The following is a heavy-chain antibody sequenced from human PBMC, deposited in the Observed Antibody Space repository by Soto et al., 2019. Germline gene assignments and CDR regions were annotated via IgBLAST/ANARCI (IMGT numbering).Heavy chain of an antibody. CDR1: GGSISSGGYS. D-gene: IGHD3-16*01. CDR3: ARGGGWFDP. CDR2: IYHSGST. Sequence: QLQLQESGSGLVKPSQTLSLTCAVSGGSISSGGYSWSWIRQPPGKGLEWIGYIYHSGSTYYNPSPKSRVTISVDRSKNQFYRKLSSVTAADTAVSSCARGGGWFDPWGQGTLVTVSS. V-gene: IGHV4-30-2*01. J-gene: IGHJ5*02.